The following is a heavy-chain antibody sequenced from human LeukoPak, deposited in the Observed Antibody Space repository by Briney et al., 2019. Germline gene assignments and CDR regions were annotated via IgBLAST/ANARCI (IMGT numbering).Heavy chain of an antibody. Sequence: PSETPSLTCTVSGGSISSTNYYWGWIRQPPGKGLEWIGSISYSGSRYYNPSLKSRVTISVDTSKNQFSLKLSSMTAADTAVYYCARHRFWSGYYYFDYWGQGTLVTVSS. CDR1: GGSISSTNYY. CDR2: ISYSGSR. J-gene: IGHJ4*02. CDR3: ARHRFWSGYYYFDY. V-gene: IGHV4-39*01. D-gene: IGHD3-3*01.